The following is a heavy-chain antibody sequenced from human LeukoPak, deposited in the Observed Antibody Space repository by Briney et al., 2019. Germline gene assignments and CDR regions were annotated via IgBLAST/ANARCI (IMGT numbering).Heavy chain of an antibody. CDR1: GGSISSYY. CDR3: ARVPWYYDSSGYYLDAFDI. J-gene: IGHJ3*02. D-gene: IGHD3-22*01. V-gene: IGHV4-59*01. Sequence: KPSETLSLTCTVSGGSISSYYWSWIRQPPGKGLEWIGYIYYSGSTNYNPSLKSRVTISVDTSKNQFSLKLSSVTAADTAVYYCARVPWYYDSSGYYLDAFDIWGQGTMVTVSS. CDR2: IYYSGST.